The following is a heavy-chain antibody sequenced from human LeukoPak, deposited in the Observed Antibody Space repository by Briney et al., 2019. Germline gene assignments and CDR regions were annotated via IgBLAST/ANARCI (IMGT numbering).Heavy chain of an antibody. Sequence: QPGGSLRLPCAASGFTFDDYAMHWVRQAPGKGLEWVSGINWNSGSTGYADSVRGRFTISRDNAKNSLYLQMNSLRAEDMALYYCAKGRGSTMIDHFDYWGQGTLVTVSS. J-gene: IGHJ4*02. V-gene: IGHV3-9*03. CDR1: GFTFDDYA. CDR2: INWNSGST. CDR3: AKGRGSTMIDHFDY. D-gene: IGHD3-22*01.